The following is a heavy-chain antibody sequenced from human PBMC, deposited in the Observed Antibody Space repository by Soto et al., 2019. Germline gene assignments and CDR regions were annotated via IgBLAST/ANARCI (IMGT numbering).Heavy chain of an antibody. CDR2: ISYDGSNK. CDR1: GFTFSSYA. CDR3: ARVGGRPSYRVLSYYYYGMDV. Sequence: QVQLVESGGGVVQPGRSLRLSCAASGFTFSSYAMHWVRQAPGKGLEWVAVISYDGSNKYYADSVKGRFTISRDNSKNTLYLQMNSLRAEDTAVYYCARVGGRPSYRVLSYYYYGMDVWGQGTTVTVSS. J-gene: IGHJ6*02. V-gene: IGHV3-30-3*01. D-gene: IGHD1-26*01.